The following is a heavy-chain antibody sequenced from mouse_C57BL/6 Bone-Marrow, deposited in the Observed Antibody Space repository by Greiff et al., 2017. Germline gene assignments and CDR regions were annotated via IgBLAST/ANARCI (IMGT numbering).Heavy chain of an antibody. CDR2: IYPGSGST. V-gene: IGHV1-55*01. D-gene: IGHD1-1*01. CDR1: GYTFTSYW. J-gene: IGHJ2*01. Sequence: QVQLQQPGAELVKPGASVKMSCKASGYTFTSYWITWVKQRPGQGLEWIGDIYPGSGSTNYNEQFKSKATLTVDTSSSTAYMQLSSLTSEDSAVYYCAREGLTTVVARGYFDYWGQGTTLTVSS. CDR3: AREGLTTVVARGYFDY.